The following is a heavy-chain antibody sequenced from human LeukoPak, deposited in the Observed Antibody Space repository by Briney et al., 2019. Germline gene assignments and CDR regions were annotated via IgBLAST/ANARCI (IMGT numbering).Heavy chain of an antibody. CDR2: IYPSGST. V-gene: IGHV4-4*07. CDR3: AREPVPYGSGSLYYFDY. Sequence: SETLSLTCTVSGGSISSYYWSWIRQPPGKGLEWIGGIYPSGSTTYNPSLKSRVTMSVDTSKNQFSLKLSSVTAADTAVYYCAREPVPYGSGSLYYFDYWGQGTLVTVSS. J-gene: IGHJ4*02. D-gene: IGHD3-10*01. CDR1: GGSISSYY.